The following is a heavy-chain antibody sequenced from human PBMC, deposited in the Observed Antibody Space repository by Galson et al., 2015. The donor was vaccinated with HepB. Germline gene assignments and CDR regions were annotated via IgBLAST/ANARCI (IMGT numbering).Heavy chain of an antibody. V-gene: IGHV3-23*01. Sequence: SLRLSCAASGFTFSSYAMNWFRQAPGEGLEWVSSISGGGNSTYYADSVKGRFTISRDNSKKTLYLHMSSLRAEDTAVYYCAKPPKLSSSGYYWYYFDYWGQGTLVTVSS. CDR2: ISGGGNST. D-gene: IGHD6-19*01. J-gene: IGHJ4*02. CDR1: GFTFSSYA. CDR3: AKPPKLSSSGYYWYYFDY.